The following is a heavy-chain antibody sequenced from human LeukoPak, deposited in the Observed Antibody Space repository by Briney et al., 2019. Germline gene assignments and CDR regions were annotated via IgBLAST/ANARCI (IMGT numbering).Heavy chain of an antibody. J-gene: IGHJ3*02. D-gene: IGHD3-22*01. Sequence: GASVKVSCKASGYTFTGYYMHWVRQAPGQGLEWMGWINPNSGGTNYAQKFQGRVTMTRDTSISTAYMELSRLRSDDTAVYYCARERVYYDSSGTIYIWGQGTMVTVSS. CDR3: ARERVYYDSSGTIYI. CDR2: INPNSGGT. CDR1: GYTFTGYY. V-gene: IGHV1-2*02.